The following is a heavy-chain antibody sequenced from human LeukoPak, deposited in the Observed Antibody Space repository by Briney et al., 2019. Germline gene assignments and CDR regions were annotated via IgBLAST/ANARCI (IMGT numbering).Heavy chain of an antibody. J-gene: IGHJ4*02. CDR2: IRSSGDDT. D-gene: IGHD6-19*01. Sequence: PGGSLRLSCTASGFTFRNYVMSWVRQAPGKGLEWGSSIRSSGDDTSSADSVKGRFTIFRDNSKSTLYLQMNSLRAEDTAIYYCAKVRPPPGSGWYGGDDYWGQGTLVTVSP. V-gene: IGHV3-23*01. CDR1: GFTFRNYV. CDR3: AKVRPPPGSGWYGGDDY.